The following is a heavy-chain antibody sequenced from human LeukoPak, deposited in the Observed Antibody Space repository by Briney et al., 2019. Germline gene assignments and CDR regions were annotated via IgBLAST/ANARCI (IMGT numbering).Heavy chain of an antibody. CDR3: ARDYYYYDSGSYYTNIAN. CDR2: IKQDGSEK. D-gene: IGHD3-10*01. CDR1: GFTLSRYW. V-gene: IGHV3-7*01. J-gene: IGHJ4*02. Sequence: GGSLRLSCAASGFTLSRYWMTWVRQAPGEGREWVANIKQDGSEKYYVDSVKGRFTISRDNAKNSLYLQMNSLRAEDTAVYYCARDYYYYDSGSYYTNIANWGQGTLVTVSS.